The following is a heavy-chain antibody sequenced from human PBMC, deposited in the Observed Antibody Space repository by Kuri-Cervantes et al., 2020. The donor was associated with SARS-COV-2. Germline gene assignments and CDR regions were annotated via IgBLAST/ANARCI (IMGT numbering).Heavy chain of an antibody. CDR3: ASLGSGKGAIDY. Sequence: GGSLRLSCAAPGFTFSGYWMTWVRQAPGKGLEWVANIKEDGSQRYYVDSVKGRFTISRDNANSSLYLQMNYLGAGDTALYYCASLGSGKGAIDYWGQGTLVTVSS. D-gene: IGHD6-25*01. CDR1: GFTFSGYW. CDR2: IKEDGSQR. J-gene: IGHJ4*02. V-gene: IGHV3-7*01.